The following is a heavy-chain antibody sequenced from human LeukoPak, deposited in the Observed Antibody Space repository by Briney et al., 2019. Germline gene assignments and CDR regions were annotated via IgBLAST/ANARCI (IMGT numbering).Heavy chain of an antibody. V-gene: IGHV3-23*01. CDR2: ISGSGGST. Sequence: GGSLRLSCAASGFTFSTYAMSWVRQAPGKGLEWVSAISGSGGSTYHADSVKGRFTISRDNSKNTLYLQMNSLRAEDTAVYYCAKPASGWYRFDYWGQGTLVTVSS. J-gene: IGHJ4*02. D-gene: IGHD6-19*01. CDR3: AKPASGWYRFDY. CDR1: GFTFSTYA.